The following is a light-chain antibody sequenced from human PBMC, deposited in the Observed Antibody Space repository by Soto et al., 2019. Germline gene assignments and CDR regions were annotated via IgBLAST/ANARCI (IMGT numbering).Light chain of an antibody. CDR3: AAWDDSLNGFVT. V-gene: IGLV1-44*01. J-gene: IGLJ2*01. CDR2: SNS. Sequence: QSVLTQPPSASGTPGQRVTISCSGSNSNIGSNPLSWYQQLPGTAPKLLIYSNSQRRSGVPDRFSGSKSGTSASLAISGLQSEDEADYYCAAWDDSLNGFVTFGGGTKLTVL. CDR1: NSNIGSNP.